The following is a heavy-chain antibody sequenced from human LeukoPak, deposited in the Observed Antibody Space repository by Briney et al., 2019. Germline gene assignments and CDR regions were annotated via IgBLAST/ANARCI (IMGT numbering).Heavy chain of an antibody. J-gene: IGHJ6*03. D-gene: IGHD6-19*01. V-gene: IGHV4-39*07. CDR1: GGSISSSSYY. CDR3: ARETTRVAGSYYYYYYMDV. Sequence: PSETLSLTCTVSGGSISSSSYYWGWIRQPPGKGLEWIGSIYYSGSTYYNPSLKSRVTISVDTSKNQFSLKLSSVTAADTAVYYCARETTRVAGSYYYYYYMDVWGKGTTVTVSS. CDR2: IYYSGST.